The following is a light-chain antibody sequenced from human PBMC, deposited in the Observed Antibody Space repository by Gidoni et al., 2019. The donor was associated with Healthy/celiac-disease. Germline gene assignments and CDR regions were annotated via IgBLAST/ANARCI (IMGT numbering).Light chain of an antibody. CDR3: QQRSNWPPGGT. J-gene: IGKJ5*01. CDR1: QSVSSY. Sequence: EIVLTHSPATLSLSPGERATLSCRASQSVSSYLAWYQQKPGQAHRLLIYDASNRATGIPARFSGSGSGTDFTLTISSIEPEDFAVYYCQQRSNWPPGGTFGQGTRLEIK. V-gene: IGKV3-11*01. CDR2: DAS.